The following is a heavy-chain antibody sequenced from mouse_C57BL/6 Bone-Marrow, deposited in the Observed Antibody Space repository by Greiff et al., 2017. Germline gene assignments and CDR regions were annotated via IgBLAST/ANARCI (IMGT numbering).Heavy chain of an antibody. CDR2: IHPNSGST. J-gene: IGHJ2*01. Sequence: QVQLQQPGAELVKPGASVKLSCKASGYTFTSYWMHWVKQRPGQGLEWIGMIHPNSGSTNYNEKFKSKDTLTVDKSSSTAYMQLSSLTSEDSAVYYCARSTGTKDYWGQGTTLTVSS. CDR3: ARSTGTKDY. CDR1: GYTFTSYW. D-gene: IGHD4-1*01. V-gene: IGHV1-64*01.